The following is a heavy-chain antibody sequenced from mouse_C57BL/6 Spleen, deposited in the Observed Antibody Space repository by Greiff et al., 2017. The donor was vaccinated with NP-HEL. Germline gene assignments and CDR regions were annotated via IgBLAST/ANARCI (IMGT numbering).Heavy chain of an antibody. CDR1: GYTFTSYW. V-gene: IGHV1-61*01. Sequence: VQLQQPGAELVRPGSSVKLSCKASGYTFTSYWMDWVKQRPGQGLEWIGNIYPSDSETHYNQKFKDKATLTVDKSSSTAYMQLSSLTSEDSAVYYCARERDNYFDYWGQGTTLTVSS. CDR3: ARERDNYFDY. CDR2: IYPSDSET. J-gene: IGHJ2*01.